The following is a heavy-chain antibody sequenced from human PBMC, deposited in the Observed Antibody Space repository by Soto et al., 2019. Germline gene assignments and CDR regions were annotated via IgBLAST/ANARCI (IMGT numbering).Heavy chain of an antibody. V-gene: IGHV4-59*01. J-gene: IGHJ4*02. CDR1: GSSISSYY. CDR3: ARGPRVLRYFAAYN. CDR2: IYYSGST. Sequence: SETLSLTCTVSGSSISSYYWSWIRQPPGKGLEWIGYIYYSGSTNYNPSLKSRVTISVDTSKNQFSLKLSSVTAADTAVYYCARGPRVLRYFAAYNWGQGTLVTVSS. D-gene: IGHD3-9*01.